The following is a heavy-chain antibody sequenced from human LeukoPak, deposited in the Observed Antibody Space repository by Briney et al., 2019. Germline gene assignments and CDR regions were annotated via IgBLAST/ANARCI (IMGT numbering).Heavy chain of an antibody. Sequence: ASVKVSCKASGYTFTSYGISWVRQAPGQGLEWMGWISAYNGNTNYAQKLQGRVTMTTDTSTSTAYMELRSLRSDDTAVYYCARDPIMITFGGVIENWFDPWGQGTLVTVSS. V-gene: IGHV1-18*01. J-gene: IGHJ5*02. D-gene: IGHD3-16*02. CDR2: ISAYNGNT. CDR3: ARDPIMITFGGVIENWFDP. CDR1: GYTFTSYG.